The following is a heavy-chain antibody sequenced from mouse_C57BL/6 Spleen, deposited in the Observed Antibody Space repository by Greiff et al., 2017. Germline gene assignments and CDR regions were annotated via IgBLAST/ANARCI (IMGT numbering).Heavy chain of an antibody. CDR1: GYTFASYW. CDR2: IDPSDSYT. CDR3: ASALYGY. V-gene: IGHV1-50*01. Sequence: QVQLQQPGAELVKPGASVKLSCKASGYTFASYWMQWVKQRPGQGLAWIGEIDPSDSYTNYNQKFKGKATLTVDTSSSTAYMQLSSLTSEDSAVYYCASALYGYWGQGTTLTVSS. D-gene: IGHD1-1*01. J-gene: IGHJ2*01.